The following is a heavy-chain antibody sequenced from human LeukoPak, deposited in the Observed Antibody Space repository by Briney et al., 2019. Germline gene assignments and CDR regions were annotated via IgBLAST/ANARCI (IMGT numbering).Heavy chain of an antibody. J-gene: IGHJ4*02. V-gene: IGHV3-73*01. CDR3: TGQPNYGGYPN. CDR2: LRNKANSYAT. Sequence: PGGPLRLSCAASGFTFSGSTMHGVRQASGKGVEWVGRLRNKANSYATAYAVSVKGRFTISRDDSKNTVYLQMNSLKTEYTAVYYCTGQPNYGGYPNWGQGALVTVSS. D-gene: IGHD4-17*01. CDR1: GFTFSGST.